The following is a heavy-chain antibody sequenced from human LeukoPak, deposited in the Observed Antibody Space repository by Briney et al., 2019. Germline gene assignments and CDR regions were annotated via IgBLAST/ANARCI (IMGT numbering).Heavy chain of an antibody. CDR3: ARDPNYDFWSGYWGDRSYFDY. D-gene: IGHD3-3*01. CDR1: GFTFSSYA. V-gene: IGHV3-30-3*01. CDR2: ISYDGSNK. Sequence: PGRSLRLSCAASGFTFSSYAMHWVRQAPGKGLEWVAVISYDGSNKYYADSVKGRFTISRDNSKNTLYLQMNSLRAEDTAVYYCARDPNYDFWSGYWGDRSYFDYWGQGTLVTVSS. J-gene: IGHJ4*02.